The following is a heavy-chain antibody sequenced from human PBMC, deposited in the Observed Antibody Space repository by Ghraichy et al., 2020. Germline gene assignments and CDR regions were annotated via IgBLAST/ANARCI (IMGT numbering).Heavy chain of an antibody. CDR2: TYYRSKWTN. J-gene: IGHJ6*02. D-gene: IGHD3-10*01. CDR1: GDSVSTNMDT. V-gene: IGHV6-1*01. CDR3: ARGGFYYGSGHYSGMDV. Sequence: SQTLSLTCVISGDSVSTNMDTWNWIRQSPSRGLEWLGRTYYRSKWTNDYAVSVRGRITINPDTSKNQFSLQLKSVTPEDTAVYYCARGGFYYGSGHYSGMDVWGQGTTVTVSS.